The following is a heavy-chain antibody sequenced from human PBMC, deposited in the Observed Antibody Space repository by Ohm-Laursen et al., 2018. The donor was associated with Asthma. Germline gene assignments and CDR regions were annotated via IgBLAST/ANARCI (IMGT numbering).Heavy chain of an antibody. CDR1: GFTFSSYE. V-gene: IGHV3-48*03. CDR3: ARDRGYGGNDY. CDR2: ISSSGSTI. Sequence: SLRLSCAASGFTFSSYEMNWVRQAPGKGLEWVSYISSSGSTIYYADSVKGRFTISRDNAKNSLYLQMNSLRAEDTAVYYCARDRGYGGNDYWGQGTLVTVSS. D-gene: IGHD4-23*01. J-gene: IGHJ4*02.